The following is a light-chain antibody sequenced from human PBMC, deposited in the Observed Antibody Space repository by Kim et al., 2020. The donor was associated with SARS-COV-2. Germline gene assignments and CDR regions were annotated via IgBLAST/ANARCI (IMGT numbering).Light chain of an antibody. J-gene: IGKJ4*01. CDR1: QGISTN. CDR3: QQINSFPLT. V-gene: IGKV1-9*01. Sequence: ASVGDGVTITGRASQGISTNLAWYQQKPGKAPRLLIYAASTLESGVPSRFSGRGSGTEFTLAINSLQPEDFATYYCQQINSFPLTFGGGTKVDIK. CDR2: AAS.